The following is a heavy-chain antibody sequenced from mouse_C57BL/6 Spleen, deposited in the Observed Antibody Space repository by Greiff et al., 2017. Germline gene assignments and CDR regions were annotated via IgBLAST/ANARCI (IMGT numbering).Heavy chain of an antibody. CDR2: IDPSDSET. CDR3: ARGDSWGCAY. Sequence: QVQLKQPGAELVRPGSSVKLSCKASGYTFTSYWMHWVKQRPIQGLEWIGNIDPSDSETHYNQKFKDKATLTVDKSSSTAYMQLSSLTSEDSAVYYCARGDSWGCAYWGQGTLVTVSA. V-gene: IGHV1-52*01. J-gene: IGHJ3*01. D-gene: IGHD3-2*01. CDR1: GYTFTSYW.